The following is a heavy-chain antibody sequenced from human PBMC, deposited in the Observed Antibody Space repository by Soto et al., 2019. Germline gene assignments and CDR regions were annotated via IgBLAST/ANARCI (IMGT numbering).Heavy chain of an antibody. D-gene: IGHD3-10*01. V-gene: IGHV1-2*02. CDR2: ISPHSGGP. CDR1: GYTFTGYY. Sequence: QVRLVQSGAEVKKPGASVKVSCKASGYTFTGYYIHWVRQAPGQGLEWMGSISPHSGGPNYAQRFQGRVTLTRDTSMTTVYMETSGLTSEDTAVYYCAREEQTGANYYLDYWGQGTLVTVSS. J-gene: IGHJ4*02. CDR3: AREEQTGANYYLDY.